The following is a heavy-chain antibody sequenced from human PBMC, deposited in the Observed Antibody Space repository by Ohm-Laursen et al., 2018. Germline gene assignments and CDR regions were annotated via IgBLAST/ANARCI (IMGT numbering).Heavy chain of an antibody. CDR1: GFTFNNYW. D-gene: IGHD2/OR15-2a*01. J-gene: IGHJ5*02. V-gene: IGHV3-7*03. Sequence: SLRLSCSASGFTFNNYWISWVRQAPGRGLEWVANIKYDGSEKYYVDSVKGRFTISRDNAKNSLYLQMNSLRAEDTAVYYCASFYGKGWFDPWGQGTLVTVSS. CDR2: IKYDGSEK. CDR3: ASFYGKGWFDP.